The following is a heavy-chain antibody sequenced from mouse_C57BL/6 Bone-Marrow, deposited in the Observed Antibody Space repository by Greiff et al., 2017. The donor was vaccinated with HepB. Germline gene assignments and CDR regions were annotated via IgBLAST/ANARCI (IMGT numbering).Heavy chain of an antibody. J-gene: IGHJ3*01. Sequence: EVMLVESVAELVRPGASVKLSCTASGFTIKNTYMHWVKQRPEQGLEWIGRIDPANGNTKYAPKFQGKATITADTSSNTAYLQLSSLTSEDTAIYYCARDVGYPFAYWGRGTRVTVSA. CDR3: ARDVGYPFAY. D-gene: IGHD2-2*01. CDR1: GFTIKNTY. V-gene: IGHV14-3*01. CDR2: IDPANGNT.